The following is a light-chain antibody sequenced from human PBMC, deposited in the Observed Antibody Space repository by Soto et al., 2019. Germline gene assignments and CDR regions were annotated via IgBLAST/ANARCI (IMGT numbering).Light chain of an antibody. CDR3: QSYDSSLHII. Sequence: QSVLTQPPSVSGAPGQRVTISCTGSSSNIGAGYDVHWYQQLPGTAPKLLIYGDINRPSGVPDRFSGSKSGTSASLAITGLQAEDEADYYCQSYDSSLHIIFGGGTQLTVL. V-gene: IGLV1-40*01. CDR2: GDI. J-gene: IGLJ2*01. CDR1: SSNIGAGYD.